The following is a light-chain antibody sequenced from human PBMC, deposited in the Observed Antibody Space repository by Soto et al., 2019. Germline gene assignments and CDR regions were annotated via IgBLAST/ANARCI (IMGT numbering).Light chain of an antibody. CDR2: EAS. V-gene: IGKV3-15*01. Sequence: EIVLTQSPATLSVSPGERATLSCRASQSVKTNLAWYQQKPGQAPRLLMYEASTRATGIPARFSGSGSKTEFTLTINSRQSEDSGVYFCQQYDDWPPRLSFGGGTKLEIK. J-gene: IGKJ4*01. CDR3: QQYDDWPPRLS. CDR1: QSVKTN.